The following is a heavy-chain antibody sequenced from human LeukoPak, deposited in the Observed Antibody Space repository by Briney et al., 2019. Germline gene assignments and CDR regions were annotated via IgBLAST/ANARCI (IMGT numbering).Heavy chain of an antibody. CDR2: INANNGNT. CDR1: GYTFTSYG. CDR3: ARSLLLWFGELERYDAFDI. D-gene: IGHD3-10*01. Sequence: AASVKVSCKASGYTFTSYGITWVRQAPGQGLEWMGWINANNGNTNYAQNLQGRVTMTTDTSTSTAYMELRSLRSDDTAVYYCARSLLLWFGELERYDAFDIWGQGTVVTVSS. V-gene: IGHV1-18*01. J-gene: IGHJ3*02.